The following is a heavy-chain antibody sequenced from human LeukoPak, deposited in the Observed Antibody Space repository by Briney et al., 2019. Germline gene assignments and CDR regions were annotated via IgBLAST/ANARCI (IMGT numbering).Heavy chain of an antibody. CDR3: ARDFDAGGTPGDDFDY. CDR1: GFTFSSYS. CDR2: ISSSSSYI. Sequence: GGSLRLSCAASGFTFSSYSMNWVRQAPGKGLEWVSSISSSSSYIYYADSVKGRFTISRDDAKNTLYLQMSSLRAEDTAAYYCARDFDAGGTPGDDFDYWGRGTLVTVSS. D-gene: IGHD4-23*01. V-gene: IGHV3-21*06. J-gene: IGHJ4*02.